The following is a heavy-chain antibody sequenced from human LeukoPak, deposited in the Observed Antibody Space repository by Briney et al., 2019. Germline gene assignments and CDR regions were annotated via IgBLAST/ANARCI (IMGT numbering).Heavy chain of an antibody. CDR3: ARHARRDGYNYNYYYGMDV. Sequence: SVKVFCKASGGTFSSYAISWVRQAPGQGLEWMGRIIPIFGIANYAQKFQGRVTITADKSTSTAYMELSSLRSEDTAVYYCARHARRDGYNYNYYYGMDVWGQGTTVTVSS. J-gene: IGHJ6*02. V-gene: IGHV1-69*04. CDR1: GGTFSSYA. CDR2: IIPIFGIA. D-gene: IGHD5-24*01.